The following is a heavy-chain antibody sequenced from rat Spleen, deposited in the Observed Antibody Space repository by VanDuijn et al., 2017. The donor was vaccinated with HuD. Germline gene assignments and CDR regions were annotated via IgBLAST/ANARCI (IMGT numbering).Heavy chain of an antibody. CDR2: ISPSGGRT. V-gene: IGHV5-31*01. Sequence: EVQLVESGGDLVQPGRSVRLSCAASGFTFNNYWMTWIRQAPGKGLEWVASISPSGGRTHYRESVKGRFTISRDNAKSTLYLQMNSLRSEDTATYYCARPHNYRYVMDVWGQGASVTVSS. J-gene: IGHJ4*01. CDR1: GFTFNNYW. CDR3: ARPHNYRYVMDV. D-gene: IGHD1-10*01.